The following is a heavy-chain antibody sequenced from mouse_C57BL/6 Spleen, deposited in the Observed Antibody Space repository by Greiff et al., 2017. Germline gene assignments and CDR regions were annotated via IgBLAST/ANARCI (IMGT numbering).Heavy chain of an antibody. J-gene: IGHJ2*01. CDR2: ISSGGDYI. Sequence: EVKLMESGEGLVKPGGSLKLSCAASGFTFSSYAMSWVRQTPEKRLEWVAYISSGGDYIYYADTVKGRFTISRDNARNTLYLQMSSLKSEDTAMYYCTRGHYSNGPFDYWGQGTTLTVSS. CDR3: TRGHYSNGPFDY. D-gene: IGHD2-5*01. V-gene: IGHV5-9-1*02. CDR1: GFTFSSYA.